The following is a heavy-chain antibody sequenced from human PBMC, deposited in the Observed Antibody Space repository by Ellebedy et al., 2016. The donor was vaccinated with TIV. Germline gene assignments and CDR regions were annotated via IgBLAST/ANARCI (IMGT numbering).Heavy chain of an antibody. Sequence: ASVKVSCKASGYTFTGYYMHRVRQAPGQGLEWMGWINPNSGGTNYAQKFQGRVTMTRDTSISTAYMELSRLRSDDTAVYYCARGRVGATGASDYWGQGTLVTVSS. J-gene: IGHJ4*02. CDR2: INPNSGGT. D-gene: IGHD1-26*01. CDR1: GYTFTGYY. CDR3: ARGRVGATGASDY. V-gene: IGHV1-2*02.